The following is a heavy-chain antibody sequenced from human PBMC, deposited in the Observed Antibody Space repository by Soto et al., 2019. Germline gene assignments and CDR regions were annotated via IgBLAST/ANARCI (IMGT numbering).Heavy chain of an antibody. CDR2: ISGSGGST. Sequence: GSLLPSCAASGFTFSSYAMSWVRQAPGKGLEWVSAISGSGGSTYYADSVKGRFTISRDNSKNTLYLQMNSLRAEDTAVYYCEKDRGYYDSSGYYNYWGQGTLVTVYS. CDR3: EKDRGYYDSSGYYNY. V-gene: IGHV3-23*01. CDR1: GFTFSSYA. J-gene: IGHJ4*02. D-gene: IGHD3-22*01.